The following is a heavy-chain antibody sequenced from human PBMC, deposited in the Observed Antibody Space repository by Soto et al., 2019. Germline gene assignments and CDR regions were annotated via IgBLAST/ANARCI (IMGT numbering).Heavy chain of an antibody. CDR2: ISAYNGNT. CDR1: GYTFTSYG. V-gene: IGHV1-18*01. Sequence: GASVKVSCKASGYTFTSYGISWVRQAPRQGLEWMGWISAYNGNTNYAQKLQGRVTMTTDTSTSTAYMELRSLRSDDAAVYYCARVHIVVVPAARNVFDYWGQGTLVTVSS. J-gene: IGHJ4*02. D-gene: IGHD2-2*01. CDR3: ARVHIVVVPAARNVFDY.